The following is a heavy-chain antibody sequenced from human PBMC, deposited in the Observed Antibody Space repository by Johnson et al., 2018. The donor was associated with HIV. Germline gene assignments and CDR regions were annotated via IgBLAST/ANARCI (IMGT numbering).Heavy chain of an antibody. D-gene: IGHD3-16*01. CDR3: ARGLTGEQVDI. V-gene: IGHV3-66*01. Sequence: EMQLVESGGGLVQPGGSLRLSCAASGFTVSSNYMSWVRQAPGKGLEWVSVIYSGGSTYYADSVKGRFTISRDNSKNTLYLQMNSLRAEDTAVYYCARGLTGEQVDIWGQGTMVTVSS. J-gene: IGHJ3*02. CDR1: GFTVSSNY. CDR2: IYSGGST.